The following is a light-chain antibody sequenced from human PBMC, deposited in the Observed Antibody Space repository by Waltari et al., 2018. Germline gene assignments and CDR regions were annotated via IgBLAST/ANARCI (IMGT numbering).Light chain of an antibody. J-gene: IGKJ2*01. CDR2: NVS. CDR3: MQARQTPFT. Sequence: DVVMTQSPLSLPVTLGQPASTSCRSSQGLVHSDGNTYLNWFQQRPGQSPRRLLYNVSKRDSGVPGRFSGSGSGTDFTLLISRVEADDVGVYYCMQARQTPFTFGQGTKLEI. V-gene: IGKV2-30*02. CDR1: QGLVHSDGNTY.